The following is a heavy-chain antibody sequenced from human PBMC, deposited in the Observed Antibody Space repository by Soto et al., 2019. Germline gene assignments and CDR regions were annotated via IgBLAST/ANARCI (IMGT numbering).Heavy chain of an antibody. D-gene: IGHD6-19*01. Sequence: SETLSLTCAVYGGSFSGYYWSWIRQPPGKGLEWIGEINHSGSTNYNPSLKSRVTISVDTSKNQFSLKLSSVTAADTAVYYCARVEGIAVAGTTFDIWGQGTMVTVSS. V-gene: IGHV4-34*01. CDR3: ARVEGIAVAGTTFDI. J-gene: IGHJ3*02. CDR2: INHSGST. CDR1: GGSFSGYY.